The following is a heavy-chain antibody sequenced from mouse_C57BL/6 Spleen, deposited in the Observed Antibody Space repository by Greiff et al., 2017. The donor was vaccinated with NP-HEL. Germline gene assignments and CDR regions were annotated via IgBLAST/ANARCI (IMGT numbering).Heavy chain of an antibody. V-gene: IGHV1-69*01. CDR3: ARRNGSWFAY. CDR1: GYTFTSYW. D-gene: IGHD1-1*01. CDR2: IDPSDSYT. Sequence: VQLQQSGAELVMPGASVKLSCKASGYTFTSYWMHWVKQRPGQGLEWIGEIDPSDSYTNYNQKFKGKSTLTVDKSSSTAYMQLSSLTSEDSAVYYCARRNGSWFAYLGQGTLVTVSA. J-gene: IGHJ3*01.